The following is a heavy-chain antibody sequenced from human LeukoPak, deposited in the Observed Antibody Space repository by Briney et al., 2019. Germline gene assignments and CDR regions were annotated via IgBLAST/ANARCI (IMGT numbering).Heavy chain of an antibody. J-gene: IGHJ5*02. D-gene: IGHD3-9*01. CDR1: GGSISSGGYS. Sequence: SETLSLTCAVSGGSISSGGYSWSWIRQPPGKGLEWIGYIYHSGSTYYNPSLKSRVTISVDRSKNQFSLKLSSVTAADTAVYYCAGVGYDILTGYRFDPWGQGTLVTVSS. CDR2: IYHSGST. V-gene: IGHV4-30-2*01. CDR3: AGVGYDILTGYRFDP.